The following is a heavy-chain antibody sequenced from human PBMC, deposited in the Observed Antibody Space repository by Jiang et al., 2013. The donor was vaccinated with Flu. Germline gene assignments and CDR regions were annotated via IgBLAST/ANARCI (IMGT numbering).Heavy chain of an antibody. D-gene: IGHD3-10*01. CDR2: SA. CDR3: ARAGAAIGVSGRWFDP. Sequence: SAYYNPSLKSRVVISIDTSKNHFSLKLTSVTAADTAVYYCARAGAAIGVSGRWFDPWGQGILVTVSS. J-gene: IGHJ5*02. V-gene: IGHV4-31*02.